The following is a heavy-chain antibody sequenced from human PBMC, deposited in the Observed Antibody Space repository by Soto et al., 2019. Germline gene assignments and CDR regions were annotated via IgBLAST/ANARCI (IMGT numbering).Heavy chain of an antibody. CDR2: INPNSGST. V-gene: IGHV1-2*04. CDR3: ARDLDFWSGYYVLGY. D-gene: IGHD3-3*01. CDR1: GYTFTSYG. J-gene: IGHJ4*02. Sequence: ASVKVSCKASGYTFTSYGISWVRQAPGQGLEWMGWINPNSGSTNYAQKFQGWVTMTRDTSISTAYMELSRLRSDDTAVYYCARDLDFWSGYYVLGYWGQGTLVTVSS.